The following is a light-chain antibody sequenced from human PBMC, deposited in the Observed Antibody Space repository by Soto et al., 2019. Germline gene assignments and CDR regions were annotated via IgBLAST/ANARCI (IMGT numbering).Light chain of an antibody. Sequence: DISLTRYPFLLAATVRDGVRSISRASQGISSYLSWYQQKPGKAPNLLIYKASTLKSGVPSRFSGSGSGTQFTLTICSLHPEDVPTYHSKQLPSYLVGFSGGTKVDI. CDR1: QGISSY. CDR2: KAS. CDR3: KQLPSYLVG. V-gene: IGKV1-9*01. J-gene: IGKJ4*01.